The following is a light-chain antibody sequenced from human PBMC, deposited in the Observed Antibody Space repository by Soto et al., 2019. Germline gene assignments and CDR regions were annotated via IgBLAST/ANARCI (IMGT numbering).Light chain of an antibody. J-gene: IGLJ3*02. Sequence: QTVVTQPPSASGTPGQGVTISCSRSSPNIGSNYVYWYQQFPGTAPKLLMYNNDKRPSGVPDRFSGSKSGTSASLAISGLRSEDEADYHCAAWDDSLSGWVFGGGTQLTVL. CDR1: SPNIGSNY. CDR2: NND. CDR3: AAWDDSLSGWV. V-gene: IGLV1-47*02.